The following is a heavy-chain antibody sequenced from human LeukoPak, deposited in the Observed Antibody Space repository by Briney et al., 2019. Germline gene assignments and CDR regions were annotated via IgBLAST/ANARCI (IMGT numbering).Heavy chain of an antibody. Sequence: SETLSLTCTVSGGSISSSSYYWAWIRQPPGKGLEWIGSIYYTGSTYYNPSLKSRVTISVDTSKNQFSLRLSSVTAADTAVYYCARQNEYYDSSGYYYLTQGHFDYWGQGTLVTVSS. CDR3: ARQNEYYDSSGYYYLTQGHFDY. V-gene: IGHV4-39*01. D-gene: IGHD3-22*01. J-gene: IGHJ4*02. CDR2: IYYTGST. CDR1: GGSISSSSYY.